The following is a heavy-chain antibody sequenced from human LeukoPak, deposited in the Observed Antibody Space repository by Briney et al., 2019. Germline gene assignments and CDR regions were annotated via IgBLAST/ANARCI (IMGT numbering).Heavy chain of an antibody. CDR1: GGSFSGYY. D-gene: IGHD3-9*01. Sequence: SETLSLTCAVYGGSFSGYYWSWIRQPPGKGLEWIGEINHSGSTNYNPSLKSRVTISVDTSKNQFSLKLSSVTAADTAVYYCSRTQGLTGYDYWGQGTLVTVSS. CDR3: SRTQGLTGYDY. CDR2: INHSGST. J-gene: IGHJ4*02. V-gene: IGHV4-34*01.